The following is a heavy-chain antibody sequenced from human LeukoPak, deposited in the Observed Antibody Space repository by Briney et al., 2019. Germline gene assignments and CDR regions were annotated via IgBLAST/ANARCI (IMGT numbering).Heavy chain of an antibody. Sequence: GASVKVSCKASGGTFSSYAISWVRQAPGQGLEWMGRIIPILGIANYAQKFQGRVTITADKSTSTAYMELSSLRSEDTAVYYCARVSSSGYQGIYYYYYGMDVWGQGTTVTVSS. CDR2: IIPILGIA. J-gene: IGHJ6*02. V-gene: IGHV1-69*04. CDR1: GGTFSSYA. CDR3: ARVSSSGYQGIYYYYYGMDV. D-gene: IGHD3-22*01.